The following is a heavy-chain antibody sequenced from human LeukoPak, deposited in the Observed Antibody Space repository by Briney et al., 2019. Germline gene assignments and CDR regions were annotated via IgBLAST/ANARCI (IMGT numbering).Heavy chain of an antibody. Sequence: GGSLRLSCAASGFTFSSYAMTWVRQAPGKGLEWVSYISPSATTIYYADSVKGRFTISRDNAKNSLYLQMNSLRAEDTAVYYCAREYSSSSGRSFDYWGQGTLVTVSS. CDR2: ISPSATTI. V-gene: IGHV3-48*01. CDR3: AREYSSSSGRSFDY. J-gene: IGHJ4*02. CDR1: GFTFSSYA. D-gene: IGHD6-6*01.